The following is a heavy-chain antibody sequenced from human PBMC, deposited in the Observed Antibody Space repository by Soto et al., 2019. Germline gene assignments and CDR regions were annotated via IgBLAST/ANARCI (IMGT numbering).Heavy chain of an antibody. V-gene: IGHV3-33*01. CDR2: IWYDGSDQ. CDR3: ARDLGIYYDSRYLDY. J-gene: IGHJ4*02. CDR1: GFNFNNYG. Sequence: GGSLRLSCEASGFNFNNYGMHWVRQAPGKGLEWVAVIWYDGSDQYYADSVKGRFTISKDNSKNTVYLQMNSLRAEDTAVYYCARDLGIYYDSRYLDYWGQGTLVTVSS. D-gene: IGHD3-22*01.